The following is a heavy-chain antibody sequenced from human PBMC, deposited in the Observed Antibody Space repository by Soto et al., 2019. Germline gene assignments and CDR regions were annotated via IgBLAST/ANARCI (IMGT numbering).Heavy chain of an antibody. J-gene: IGHJ6*02. CDR1: GYTFTGYY. Sequence: ASVKVSFKASGYTFTGYYIHLVRQAPGQGLEWMGWINPNSGGTNYAQKFQGRVTMTRDTSISTAYMELSRLRSDDTAVYYCALQEYYYYGMDVWGQGTTVTVSS. CDR2: INPNSGGT. V-gene: IGHV1-2*02. CDR3: ALQEYYYYGMDV.